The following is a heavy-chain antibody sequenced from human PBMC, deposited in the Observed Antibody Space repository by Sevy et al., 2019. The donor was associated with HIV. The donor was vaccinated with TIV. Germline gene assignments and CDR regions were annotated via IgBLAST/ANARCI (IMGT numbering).Heavy chain of an antibody. Sequence: GGSLRLSCAASGFPFSNFAMSWVRQAPGKGLEWVSAISGSSDSAYYADSVKDRFIISRDNSKNTLYLQMHSLRAEDTAVYYCAREGGSYYYYFDYWGQGTLVTVFS. CDR1: GFPFSNFA. CDR3: AREGGSYYYYFDY. V-gene: IGHV3-23*01. J-gene: IGHJ4*02. CDR2: ISGSSDSA. D-gene: IGHD1-26*01.